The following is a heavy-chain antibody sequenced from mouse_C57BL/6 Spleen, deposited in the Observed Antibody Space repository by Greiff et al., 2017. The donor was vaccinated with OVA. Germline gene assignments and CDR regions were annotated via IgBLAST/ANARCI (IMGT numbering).Heavy chain of an antibody. CDR2: FHPYNDDT. J-gene: IGHJ4*01. CDR3: ARGTTVVADYAMDY. V-gene: IGHV1-47*01. D-gene: IGHD1-1*01. CDR1: GYTFTTYP. Sequence: VQVVESGAELVKPGASVKMSCKASGYTFTTYPIEWMKQNHGKSLEWIGNFHPYNDDTKYNEKFKGKATLTVEKSSSTVYLELSRLTSDDSAVYYCARGTTVVADYAMDYWGQGTSVTVSS.